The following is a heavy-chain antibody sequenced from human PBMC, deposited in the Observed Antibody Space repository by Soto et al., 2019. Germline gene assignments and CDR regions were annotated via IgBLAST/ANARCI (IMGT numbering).Heavy chain of an antibody. Sequence: QVQLVESGGGVVQPGRSLRLSCAASGFTFSSYAMHWVSQAPGKGLEWVAVISYDGSNKYYADSVKGRFIISRDNSKNTLYLQMNSLRAEDTAVYYCAREVYKYVDTAMVAFGYWGQGTLVTVSS. J-gene: IGHJ4*02. D-gene: IGHD5-18*01. CDR2: ISYDGSNK. CDR1: GFTFSSYA. V-gene: IGHV3-30-3*01. CDR3: AREVYKYVDTAMVAFGY.